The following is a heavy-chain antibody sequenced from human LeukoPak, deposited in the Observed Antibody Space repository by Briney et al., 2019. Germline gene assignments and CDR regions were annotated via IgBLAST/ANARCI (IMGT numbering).Heavy chain of an antibody. CDR2: MNPNSGNT. Sequence: ASVKVSCKASGYTFTSYAMNWVRQATGQGLEWMGWMNPNSGNTGYAQKFQGRVTMTGNTSISTAYMELSSLRSEDTAVCYCAYFAGGNVPLWLGDDAFDIWGQGTMVTVSS. D-gene: IGHD3-10*01. V-gene: IGHV1-8*02. J-gene: IGHJ3*02. CDR3: AYFAGGNVPLWLGDDAFDI. CDR1: GYTFTSYA.